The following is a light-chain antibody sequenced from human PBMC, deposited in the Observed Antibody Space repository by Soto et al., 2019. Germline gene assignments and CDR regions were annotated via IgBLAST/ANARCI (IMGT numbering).Light chain of an antibody. CDR2: EVT. Sequence: QSALTQPPSASGSPGQSVTISCTGTSSDVGGYDYVSWYQQHPGKAPKLMIYEVTIRPSGVSDRFSGSKSGNTASLTVSGLQAADEADYFCKSYAGSNTYVFGSGTKLTVL. CDR1: SSDVGGYDY. CDR3: KSYAGSNTYV. J-gene: IGLJ1*01. V-gene: IGLV2-8*01.